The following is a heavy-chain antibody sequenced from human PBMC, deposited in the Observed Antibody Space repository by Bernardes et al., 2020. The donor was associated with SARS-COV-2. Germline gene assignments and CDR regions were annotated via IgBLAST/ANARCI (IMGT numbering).Heavy chain of an antibody. CDR2: TSTYNGNT. CDR3: ARATLMYYYDSQLQGEHEMVTFDV. Sequence: ASVKVSCKAAGYTFTSDDVTWARQAAGQGLDWMGCTSTYNGNTQSFDKLQERLTMTTDTSTSTAYMELSNLRSDDTAVYYWARATLMYYYDSQLQGEHEMVTFDVWGQGTLIPVSS. J-gene: IGHJ4*02. V-gene: IGHV1-18*01. D-gene: IGHD3-22*01. CDR1: GYTFTSDD.